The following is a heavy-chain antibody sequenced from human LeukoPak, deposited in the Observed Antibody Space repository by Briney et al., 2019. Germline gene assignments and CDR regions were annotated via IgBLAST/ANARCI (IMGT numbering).Heavy chain of an antibody. D-gene: IGHD5-24*01. Sequence: PSETLSLTCTVSGGSISSYYWSWIRQPPGKRLEWIGYISYSGSTNYNPSLKSRVTISVDTSKNQFSLKLSSETAADTAVYYCARGVGDGYKFWYFDLWGRGTLVTVSS. V-gene: IGHV4-59*01. CDR3: ARGVGDGYKFWYFDL. CDR2: ISYSGST. J-gene: IGHJ2*01. CDR1: GGSISSYY.